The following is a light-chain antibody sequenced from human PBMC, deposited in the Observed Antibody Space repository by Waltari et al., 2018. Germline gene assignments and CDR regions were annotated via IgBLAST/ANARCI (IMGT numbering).Light chain of an antibody. CDR3: EQYYSNPLT. V-gene: IGKV4-1*01. CDR1: QSVFYSSTKKNH. J-gene: IGKJ4*01. Sequence: DHVLNHSPDSLAVSLGERATINCNSSQSVFYSSTKKNHLAWYQQKPGRPPKLLIYWASTRESEVPDRFTASGYGTDFTLSFSSLQAEDMAVYYCEQYYSNPLTFGGGTTVEIK. CDR2: WAS.